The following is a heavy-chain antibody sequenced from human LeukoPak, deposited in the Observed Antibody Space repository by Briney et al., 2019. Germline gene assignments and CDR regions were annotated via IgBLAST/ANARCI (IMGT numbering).Heavy chain of an antibody. CDR3: ARDGQQLASVYYYYGMDD. D-gene: IGHD6-13*01. CDR2: IIPILGIA. V-gene: IGHV1-69*04. CDR1: GGTFSSYA. J-gene: IGHJ6*02. Sequence: GASVKVSCKASGGTFSSYAISWVRQAPGQGLEWMGRIIPILGIANYAQKFQGRVTITADKSTSTAYMELSSLRSEDTAVYYCARDGQQLASVYYYYGMDDWGQGTTVTVSS.